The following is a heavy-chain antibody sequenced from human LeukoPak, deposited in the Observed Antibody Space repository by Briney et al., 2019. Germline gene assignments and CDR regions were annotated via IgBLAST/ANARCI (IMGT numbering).Heavy chain of an antibody. CDR2: IIPIFGTA. D-gene: IGHD3-10*01. CDR3: ARARPARESWFDP. V-gene: IGHV1-69*13. Sequence: SVKVSCKASGGTFSSYAISWVRQAPGQGLEWMGGIIPIFGTANYAQKFQGRVTITADESTSTAYMELSSPRSEDTAVYYCARARPARESWFDPWGQGTLVTVSS. CDR1: GGTFSSYA. J-gene: IGHJ5*02.